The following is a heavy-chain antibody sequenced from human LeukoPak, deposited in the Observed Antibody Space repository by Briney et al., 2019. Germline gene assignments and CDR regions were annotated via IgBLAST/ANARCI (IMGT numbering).Heavy chain of an antibody. V-gene: IGHV4-39*01. CDR2: IYHSGNI. D-gene: IGHD6-13*01. CDR1: GGSISSTTYY. Sequence: SETLSLTCTVSGGSISSTTYYWGWIRQPPGKGLEWIGSIYHSGNIYYNPSLKSRVTISVDTSKNQFSLKLSSVTAADTAVYYCARHSRVVRRYFDYWGQGTLVTVSS. J-gene: IGHJ4*02. CDR3: ARHSRVVRRYFDY.